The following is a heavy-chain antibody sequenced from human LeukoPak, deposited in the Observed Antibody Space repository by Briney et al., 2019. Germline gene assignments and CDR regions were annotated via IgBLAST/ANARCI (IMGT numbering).Heavy chain of an antibody. D-gene: IGHD6-19*01. CDR2: INPNSGGT. CDR1: GYTFTGYY. J-gene: IGHJ4*02. Sequence: GASVKVSCKASGYTFTGYYMHWVRQAPGQGLEWMGRINPNSGGTNYAQKFQGRVTMTRNTSISTAYMELSSLRSEDTAVYYCARGTLAVAGEFDYWGQGTLVTVSS. CDR3: ARGTLAVAGEFDY. V-gene: IGHV1-2*06.